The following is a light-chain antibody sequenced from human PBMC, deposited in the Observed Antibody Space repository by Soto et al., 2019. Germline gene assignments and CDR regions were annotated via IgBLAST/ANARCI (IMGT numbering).Light chain of an antibody. J-gene: IGKJ1*01. CDR3: QQSYSTPPWT. Sequence: DIQMTQSPSSLSASVGDRVTITCRASQSISSYLNWYQQKPGKAPKLLIYAASSLQSGVPSRFSVCGSWTDFTLTISSLQPEDFATYYYQQSYSTPPWTFGQGTKVEIK. CDR2: AAS. V-gene: IGKV1-39*01. CDR1: QSISSY.